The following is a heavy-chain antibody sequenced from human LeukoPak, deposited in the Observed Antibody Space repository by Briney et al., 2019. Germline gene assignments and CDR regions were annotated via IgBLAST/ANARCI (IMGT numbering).Heavy chain of an antibody. D-gene: IGHD3/OR15-3a*01. V-gene: IGHV4-34*01. CDR1: GGSFSGYY. CDR2: INHSGST. Sequence: SETPSLTCAVYGGSFSGYYWSWIRQPPGKGLEWIGEINHSGSTNYNPSLKGRVTISVDTSKNQFSLKLSSVTAADTAVYYCARHLRWRTSFSPFDYWGQGTLVTVSS. CDR3: ARHLRWRTSFSPFDY. J-gene: IGHJ4*02.